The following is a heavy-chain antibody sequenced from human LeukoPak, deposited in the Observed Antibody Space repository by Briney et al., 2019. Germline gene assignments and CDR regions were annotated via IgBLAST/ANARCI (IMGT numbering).Heavy chain of an antibody. Sequence: PSETLSLTCTVSGGSIRSYYWGWIRQPPGKGLEWIAYIYYSGSTNYNPSLKSRVTISVDTSKNQFSLKLSSVTAADTAVYYCARVYYSNSYDYWYFDLWGRGTLVTVSS. J-gene: IGHJ2*01. CDR2: IYYSGST. CDR3: ARVYYSNSYDYWYFDL. D-gene: IGHD6-13*01. CDR1: GGSIRSYY. V-gene: IGHV4-59*01.